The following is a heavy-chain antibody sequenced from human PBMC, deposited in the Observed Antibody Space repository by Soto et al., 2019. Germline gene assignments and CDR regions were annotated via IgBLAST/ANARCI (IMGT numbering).Heavy chain of an antibody. Sequence: GGSLRLSCAASGFTFSSYAMSWVRQAPGKGLEWVSAISGSGGSTYYADSVKGRFTISRDNSKNTLYLQMNSLRAEDTAVYYCAKVSEEYYYGSGSPFFDYWGQGTLVTVSS. CDR1: GFTFSSYA. V-gene: IGHV3-23*01. CDR3: AKVSEEYYYGSGSPFFDY. CDR2: ISGSGGST. D-gene: IGHD3-10*01. J-gene: IGHJ4*02.